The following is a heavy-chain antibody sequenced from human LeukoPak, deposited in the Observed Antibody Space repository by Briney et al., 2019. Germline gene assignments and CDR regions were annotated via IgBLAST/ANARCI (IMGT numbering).Heavy chain of an antibody. J-gene: IGHJ3*02. CDR3: AKGSLLYYYDSNDAFDI. Sequence: PGGSLRLSCAASGFTFSSYAMSWVRQAPGKGLEWVSAISGSGGSTYYADSVKGRFTISRDNSKNTLYLQMNSLRAEDTAVYYCAKGSLLYYYDSNDAFDIWGQGTMVTVSS. CDR1: GFTFSSYA. D-gene: IGHD3-22*01. V-gene: IGHV3-23*01. CDR2: ISGSGGST.